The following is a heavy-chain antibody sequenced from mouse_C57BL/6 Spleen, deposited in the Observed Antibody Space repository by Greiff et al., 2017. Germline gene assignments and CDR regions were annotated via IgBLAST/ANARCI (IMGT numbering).Heavy chain of an antibody. CDR1: GYSITSGYY. D-gene: IGHD2-2*01. J-gene: IGHJ4*01. CDR2: ISYDGSN. V-gene: IGHV3-6*01. CDR3: ARDGSLGDAMDY. Sequence: DVQLQESGPGLVKPSQSLSLTCSVTGYSITSGYYWNWIRQFPGNKLEWMGYISYDGSNNYNPSLKNRISITRDTSKNQFFLKLNSVTTEDTATYYCARDGSLGDAMDYWGQGTSVTVSS.